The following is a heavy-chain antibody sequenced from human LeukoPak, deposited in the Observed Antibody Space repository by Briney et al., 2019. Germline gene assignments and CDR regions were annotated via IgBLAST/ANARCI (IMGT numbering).Heavy chain of an antibody. CDR1: GGSISSGDYY. CDR3: ARADPYYDSSGPYYYGMDV. V-gene: IGHV4-30-4*01. Sequence: SQTLSLTCTVSGGSISSGDYYWSWLRQPPGTGLEWIGYIYYSGSTYYNPSLKSRVTISVDTSKNQFSLKLSSVTAADTAVYYCARADPYYDSSGPYYYGMDVWGQGTTVTVSS. D-gene: IGHD3-22*01. CDR2: IYYSGST. J-gene: IGHJ6*02.